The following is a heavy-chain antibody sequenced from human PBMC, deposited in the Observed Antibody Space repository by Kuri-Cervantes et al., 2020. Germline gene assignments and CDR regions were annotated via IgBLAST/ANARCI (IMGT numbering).Heavy chain of an antibody. CDR2: INPSGGST. D-gene: IGHD2-2*01. CDR1: GYTFTSYY. J-gene: IGHJ6*03. Sequence: SVKVSCKASGYTFTSYYMHWVRQAPGQGLEWMGIINPSGGSTSYAQKFQGRVTMTRDTSTSTAYTELSSLRSEDTAVYYCARGNIVVVPAAPRYYYYYMDVWGKGTTVTDSS. CDR3: ARGNIVVVPAAPRYYYYYMDV. V-gene: IGHV1-46*01.